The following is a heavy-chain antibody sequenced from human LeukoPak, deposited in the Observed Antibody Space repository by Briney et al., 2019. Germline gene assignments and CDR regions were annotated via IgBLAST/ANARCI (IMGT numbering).Heavy chain of an antibody. D-gene: IGHD2-2*01. Sequence: GASVKVSCKAFGYTITGYYIHWVRQAPGPGLEWMGWINPNSGGTDYAQKFQGRVTMIRDTSISTAYMELSRLTSDDTAVYYCARGRYCSETSCSDFDSWGQGTLVTVSS. CDR2: INPNSGGT. V-gene: IGHV1-2*02. CDR1: GYTITGYY. J-gene: IGHJ4*02. CDR3: ARGRYCSETSCSDFDS.